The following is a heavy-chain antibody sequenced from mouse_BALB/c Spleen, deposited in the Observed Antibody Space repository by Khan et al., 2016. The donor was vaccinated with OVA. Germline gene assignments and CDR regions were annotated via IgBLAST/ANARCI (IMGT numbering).Heavy chain of an antibody. D-gene: IGHD2-14*01. Sequence: QIQLVQSGAELARPGASVKMSCKASGYTFTSYTIHWIKLRPGQGLEWIGFINPSNGYTNYNQKFKDKATLTADKSSTTVYMQLSSLTSDDSAVYNCVRDGTYHRHDGWFAYCGQGTLVTVSA. CDR3: VRDGTYHRHDGWFAY. V-gene: IGHV1-4*01. CDR1: GYTFTSYT. J-gene: IGHJ3*01. CDR2: INPSNGYT.